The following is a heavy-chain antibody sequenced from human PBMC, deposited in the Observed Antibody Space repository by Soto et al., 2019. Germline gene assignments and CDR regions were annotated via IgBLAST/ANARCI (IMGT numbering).Heavy chain of an antibody. CDR2: IXYDGSKK. CDR3: XRVYDFWSGLGY. CDR1: GFTFSSYG. D-gene: IGHD3-3*01. Sequence: QVQLVESGGGVVQPGRSLRLSCAASGFTFSSYGMHWVRQAPGKGLEWVAVIXYDGSKKYYADSVKGRFTISRDNXXXXXXXXXXXXXXXXXXXXXXXRVYDFWSGLGYWGQGTLVTVSS. J-gene: IGHJ4*02. V-gene: IGHV3-33*01.